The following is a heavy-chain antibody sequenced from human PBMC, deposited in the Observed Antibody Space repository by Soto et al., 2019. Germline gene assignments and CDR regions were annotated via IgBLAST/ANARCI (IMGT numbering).Heavy chain of an antibody. D-gene: IGHD6-19*01. Sequence: QVQLVQSGAEVKTPGATVKLSCKASGYAFTDYSMHWVRPAPGQGLEWMGWINPNSGGTTYAQKFQGRVTMTRDTSISTAYMELNRLRSDDTAVYYCARDQSPSSGWPGMDVWGQGTTVTVSS. CDR2: INPNSGGT. CDR3: ARDQSPSSGWPGMDV. J-gene: IGHJ6*02. V-gene: IGHV1-2*02. CDR1: GYAFTDYS.